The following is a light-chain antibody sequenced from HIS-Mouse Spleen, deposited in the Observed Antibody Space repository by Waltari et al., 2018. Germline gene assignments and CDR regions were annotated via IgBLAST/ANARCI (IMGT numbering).Light chain of an antibody. J-gene: IGKJ1*01. V-gene: IGKV3-11*01. CDR1: QSVSSY. CDR2: DAS. CDR3: QQRSNWPPT. Sequence: ELVLTQSPATLPLSPGERATLPCRASQSVSSYLAWYQQKPGQAPRLLIYDASNRATGIPARFSGSGSGTDFTLTISSLEPEDFAVYYCQQRSNWPPTFGQGTKVEIK.